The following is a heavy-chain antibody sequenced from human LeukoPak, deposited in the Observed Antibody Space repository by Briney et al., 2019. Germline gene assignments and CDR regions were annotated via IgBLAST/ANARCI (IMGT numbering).Heavy chain of an antibody. CDR3: AKGGYDYVEIGYFDF. CDR2: IIASSGST. D-gene: IGHD5-12*01. CDR1: GFRFTNYA. V-gene: IGHV3-23*01. Sequence: GGSLRLSCAASGFRFTNYAMNWVRQAPGEGLEWVSVIIASSGSTFYADSAKGRFTISRDNSKNTLYLQMNSLRDEDTAVYYCAKGGYDYVEIGYFDFWGQGTLVTVSS. J-gene: IGHJ4*02.